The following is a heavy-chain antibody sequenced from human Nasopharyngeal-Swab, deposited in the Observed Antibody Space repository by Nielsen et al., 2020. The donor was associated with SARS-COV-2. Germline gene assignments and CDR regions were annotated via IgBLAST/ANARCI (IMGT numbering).Heavy chain of an antibody. Sequence: KVSCKGSGYVFSAYWIGWVRQMPGRGLEWMGVIYPGDSDARYSPSFQGQVTFSADKSIDTAYLHLRGLKASDTAIYYCARHDYDILTGYSYWGQGTPVTVSS. CDR3: ARHDYDILTGYSY. CDR1: GYVFSAYW. D-gene: IGHD3-9*01. J-gene: IGHJ4*01. V-gene: IGHV5-51*01. CDR2: IYPGDSDA.